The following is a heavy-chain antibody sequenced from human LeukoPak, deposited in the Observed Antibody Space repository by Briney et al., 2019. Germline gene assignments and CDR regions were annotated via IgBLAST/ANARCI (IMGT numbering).Heavy chain of an antibody. CDR2: INPNSGGT. V-gene: IGHV1-2*02. CDR3: ARVKFQHEIWFGELSNDAFDI. J-gene: IGHJ3*02. D-gene: IGHD3-10*01. Sequence: GASVKVSCKASGYTFTSYYMHWVRQAPGQGLEWMGWINPNSGGTNYAQKFKGRVTMTRDTSISTAYMELSRLRSDDTAVYYCARVKFQHEIWFGELSNDAFDIWGQGTMVTVSS. CDR1: GYTFTSYY.